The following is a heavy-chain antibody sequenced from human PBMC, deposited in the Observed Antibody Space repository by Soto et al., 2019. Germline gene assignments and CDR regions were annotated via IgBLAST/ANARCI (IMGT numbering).Heavy chain of an antibody. D-gene: IGHD6-19*01. Sequence: GGSLRLPCAASGFTFSSYSMNWVRQAPGKGLEWVSSISSSSSYIYYADSVKGRFTISRDNAKNSLYLQMNSLRAEDTAVYYCARDMGKIGVEKWLVPWGQGTLVTVSS. CDR2: ISSSSSYI. CDR3: ARDMGKIGVEKWLVP. J-gene: IGHJ5*02. V-gene: IGHV3-21*01. CDR1: GFTFSSYS.